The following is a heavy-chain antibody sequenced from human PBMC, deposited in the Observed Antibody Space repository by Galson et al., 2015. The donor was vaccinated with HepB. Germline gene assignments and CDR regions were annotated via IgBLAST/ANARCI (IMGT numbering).Heavy chain of an antibody. D-gene: IGHD2-15*01. J-gene: IGHJ6*02. CDR1: GFTVSSNY. CDR3: ARDNPHCSGGSCYFGWGNYYYYYGMDV. CDR2: IYSGGST. V-gene: IGHV3-66*02. Sequence: SLRLSCAASGFTVSSNYMSWVRQAPGKGLEWVSVIYSGGSTYYADSVKGRFTISRDNSKNTLYLQMNSLRAEDTAVYYCARDNPHCSGGSCYFGWGNYYYYYGMDVWGQGTTVTVSS.